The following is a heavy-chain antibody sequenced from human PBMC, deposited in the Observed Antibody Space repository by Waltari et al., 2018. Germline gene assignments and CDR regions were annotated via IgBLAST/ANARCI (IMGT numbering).Heavy chain of an antibody. V-gene: IGHV3-66*02. CDR1: DFSAPNKY. J-gene: IGHJ2*01. CDR2: IYGDGTT. Sequence: EVQLVQSGGGVVQPGGSLRLSCAASDFSAPNKYMTWVRQAPGKGLEYVSVIYGDGTTYYPDSVKGRFTISRDNSKNTLYFQMDSLREEDTAVYYCATRPEYFRYFNIWGRGTLVTVSS. D-gene: IGHD6-6*01. CDR3: ATRPEYFRYFNI.